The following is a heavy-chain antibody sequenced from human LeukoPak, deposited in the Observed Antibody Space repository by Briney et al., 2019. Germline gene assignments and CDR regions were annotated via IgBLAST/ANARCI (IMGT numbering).Heavy chain of an antibody. J-gene: IGHJ6*02. CDR3: ARDSNNDTYYDFWSGYYVPDYYYGMDV. V-gene: IGHV3-23*01. Sequence: GGSLRLSCAASGFSFSSFAMSWVRQAPGKGLEWVSSVSVGGGGTYYADSVKGRFTISRDNSMNTIFLQMNSLRAEDTAVYYCARDSNNDTYYDFWSGYYVPDYYYGMDVWGQGTTVTVSS. CDR2: VSVGGGGT. D-gene: IGHD3-3*01. CDR1: GFSFSSFA.